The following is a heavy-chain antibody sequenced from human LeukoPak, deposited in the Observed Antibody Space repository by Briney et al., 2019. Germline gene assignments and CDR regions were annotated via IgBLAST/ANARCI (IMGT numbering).Heavy chain of an antibody. CDR3: ARTNDYGDYVDY. Sequence: SVKVSFKASGGTFSSYAISWVRQAPGQGLEWMGRIIPILGIANYAQKFQGRVTITADKSTSTAYMELSSLRSEDTAVYYCARTNDYGDYVDYWGQGTLVTVSS. CDR1: GGTFSSYA. CDR2: IIPILGIA. V-gene: IGHV1-69*04. D-gene: IGHD4-17*01. J-gene: IGHJ4*02.